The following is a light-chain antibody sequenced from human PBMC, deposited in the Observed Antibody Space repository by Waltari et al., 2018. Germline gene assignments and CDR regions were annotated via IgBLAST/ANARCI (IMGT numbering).Light chain of an antibody. CDR2: EVT. CDR1: SSDVGNYNL. V-gene: IGLV2-23*02. J-gene: IGLJ1*01. Sequence: QSGLAQPASASGSPGQSITITCTGTSSDVGNYNLVSWYQHRPGKAPRRLIYEVTKRAPGTSDRFAASKSGNTASLSISGLQAQEDEADYYCCSYVGLGTYVFGTGTKVTV. CDR3: CSYVGLGTYV.